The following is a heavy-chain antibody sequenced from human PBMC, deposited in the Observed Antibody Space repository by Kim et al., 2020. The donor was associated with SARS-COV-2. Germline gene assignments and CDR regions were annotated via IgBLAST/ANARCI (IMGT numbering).Heavy chain of an antibody. CDR2: IYHSGST. CDR3: ARAIVVVVAAHRLVWHFDY. V-gene: IGHV4-4*02. J-gene: IGHJ4*02. D-gene: IGHD2-15*01. Sequence: SETLSLTCAVSGGSISSSNWWSWVRQPPGKGLEWIGEIYHSGSTNYNPSLKSRVTISVDKSKNQFSLKLSSVTAADTAVYYCARAIVVVVAAHRLVWHFDYWGQGTLVTVSS. CDR1: GGSISSSNW.